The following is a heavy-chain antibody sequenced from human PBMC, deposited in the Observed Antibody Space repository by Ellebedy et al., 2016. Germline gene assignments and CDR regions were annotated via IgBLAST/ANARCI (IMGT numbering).Heavy chain of an antibody. Sequence: GGSLRLXXAASGFTFDDYAMHWVRQAPGKGLEWVSGISWNSGSIGYADSVKGRFTISRDNAKNSLYLQMNSLRAEDTALYYCAKDGIQELELYAFDIWGQGTMVTVSS. CDR3: AKDGIQELELYAFDI. J-gene: IGHJ3*02. CDR2: ISWNSGSI. V-gene: IGHV3-9*01. CDR1: GFTFDDYA. D-gene: IGHD1-7*01.